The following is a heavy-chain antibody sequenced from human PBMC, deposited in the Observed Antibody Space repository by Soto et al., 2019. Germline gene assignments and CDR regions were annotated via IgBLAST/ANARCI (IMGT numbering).Heavy chain of an antibody. CDR1: GYTFTSYY. J-gene: IGHJ5*02. V-gene: IGHV1-46*01. Sequence: GASVKVSCKASGYTFTSYYMHWVRQAPGQGLGWMGIINPSGGSTSYAQKFQGRVTMTRDTSTSTVYMELSSLRSEDTAVYYCAREMLTRYTRAGGVDPWGQGTLVTVS. D-gene: IGHD3-16*02. CDR2: INPSGGST. CDR3: AREMLTRYTRAGGVDP.